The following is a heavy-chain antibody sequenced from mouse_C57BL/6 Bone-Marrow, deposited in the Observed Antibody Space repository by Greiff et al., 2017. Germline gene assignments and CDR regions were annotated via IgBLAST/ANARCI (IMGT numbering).Heavy chain of an antibody. Sequence: VQLQQSGAELAKPGASVKMSCKASGYTFTGYTMHWVKQRPGQGLEWIGYINPSSGYTRYNQKFKDKATLTVDKTSSTAYMHLSSLTSEDSSVYRCASGIKGYWGQGTTLTVSS. V-gene: IGHV1-4*01. CDR2: INPSSGYT. D-gene: IGHD4-1*01. CDR3: ASGIKGY. CDR1: GYTFTGYT. J-gene: IGHJ2*01.